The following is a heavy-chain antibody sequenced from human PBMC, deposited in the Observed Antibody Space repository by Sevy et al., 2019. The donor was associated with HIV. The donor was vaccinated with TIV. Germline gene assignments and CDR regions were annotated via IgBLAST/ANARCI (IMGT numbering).Heavy chain of an antibody. J-gene: IGHJ4*02. CDR1: GGSITSLY. V-gene: IGHV4-59*08. CDR3: AGENAWGRGYS. CDR2: IYYNGNI. D-gene: IGHD1-26*01. Sequence: KQSQTLSLTCTVSGGSITSLYWNWIRQPPGKGLEWIANIYYNGNINYNPSLKSRVTLSLDTSKNQFSLRLSSVTAADTAMYYCAGENAWGRGYSWGQGTLVTVSS.